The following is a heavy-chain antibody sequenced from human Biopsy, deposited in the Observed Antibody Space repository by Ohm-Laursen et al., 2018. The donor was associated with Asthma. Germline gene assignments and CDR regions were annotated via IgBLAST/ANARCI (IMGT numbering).Heavy chain of an antibody. Sequence: GTLSLTCAVYGGSFSAYYWSWIRQPPGKGLEWIAEINHSGSTNYNPSLKSRVTMSVDRSKNQLFLNLSSVTAADTAVYYCARAASTTVFWSGYSHNWFDPWGQGTLVTVSS. CDR3: ARAASTTVFWSGYSHNWFDP. CDR1: GGSFSAYY. J-gene: IGHJ5*02. V-gene: IGHV4-34*01. CDR2: INHSGST. D-gene: IGHD3-3*01.